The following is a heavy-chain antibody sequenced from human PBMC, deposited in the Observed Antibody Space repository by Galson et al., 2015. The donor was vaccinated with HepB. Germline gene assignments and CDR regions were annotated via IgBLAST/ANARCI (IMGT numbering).Heavy chain of an antibody. CDR1: GFTFSSYA. CDR2: ISGSGGST. J-gene: IGHJ4*02. Sequence: SLRLYCAASGFTFSSYAMSWVRQAPGKGLEWVSAISGSGGSTYYADSVKGRFTISRDNSKNTLYLQMNSLRAEDTAVYYCAKGPKAGYSYGQGFDYWGQGTLVTVSS. V-gene: IGHV3-23*01. CDR3: AKGPKAGYSYGQGFDY. D-gene: IGHD5-18*01.